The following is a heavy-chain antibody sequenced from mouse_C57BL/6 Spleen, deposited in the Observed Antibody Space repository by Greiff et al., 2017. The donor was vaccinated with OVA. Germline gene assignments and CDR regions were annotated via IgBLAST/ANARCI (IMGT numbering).Heavy chain of an antibody. CDR1: GFTFSDYY. J-gene: IGHJ1*03. D-gene: IGHD1-1*01. Sequence: EVHLVESEGGLVQPGSSMKLSCTASGFTFSDYYMAWVRQVPEKGLEWVANINYDGSSTYYLDSLKSRFIISRDNAKNILYLQMSSLKSEDTATYYCARVYGSSYFDVWGTGTTVTVSS. V-gene: IGHV5-16*01. CDR3: ARVYGSSYFDV. CDR2: INYDGSST.